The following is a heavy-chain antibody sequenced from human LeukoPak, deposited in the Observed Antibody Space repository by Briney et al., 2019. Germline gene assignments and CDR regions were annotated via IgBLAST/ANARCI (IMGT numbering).Heavy chain of an antibody. D-gene: IGHD3-16*02. V-gene: IGHV3-23*01. CDR1: GLSLSAYY. CDR2: INGGGDIM. J-gene: IGHJ3*02. CDR3: AMRYRGYGIDI. Sequence: GGSLRLSCAASGLSLSAYYFIWVSQAPGKGLDWVSIINGGGDIMMYEDSVKGRFTISRDNSKNTFYLQMNSLRVEDTAVYYCAMRYRGYGIDIWGQGTMVTVSS.